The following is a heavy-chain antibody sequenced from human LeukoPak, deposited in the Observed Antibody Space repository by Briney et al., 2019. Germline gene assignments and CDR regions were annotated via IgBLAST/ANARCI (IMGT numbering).Heavy chain of an antibody. J-gene: IGHJ4*02. CDR2: IYYSGST. CDR1: GGSISSHY. V-gene: IGHV4-59*11. Sequence: SETLSLTCTVSGGSISSHYWSWIRQPPGKGLEWIGYIYYSGSTNYNPSLKSRVTISVDTSKNQFSLKLSSVTAADTAVYYCARSFLPYYFDYWGQGTLVTVSS. CDR3: ARSFLPYYFDY. D-gene: IGHD2/OR15-2a*01.